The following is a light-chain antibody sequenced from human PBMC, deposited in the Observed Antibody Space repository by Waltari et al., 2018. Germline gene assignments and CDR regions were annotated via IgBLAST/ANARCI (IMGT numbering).Light chain of an antibody. CDR3: RKARQTPWT. J-gene: IGKJ1*01. CDR1: QSLLHSNGYNY. Sequence: DIVMTQSPLSLPVTPGEPASISCRSSQSLLHSNGYNYLDWYLQKPGQSPQVLIYLASCRASGGPDRFSGSGAGTEFTLKISRVEAEDVGVYYCRKARQTPWTLGQGPKVELK. CDR2: LAS. V-gene: IGKV2-28*01.